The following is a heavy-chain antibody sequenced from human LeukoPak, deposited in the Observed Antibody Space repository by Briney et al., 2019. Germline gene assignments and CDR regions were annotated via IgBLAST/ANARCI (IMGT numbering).Heavy chain of an antibody. CDR1: GFTFSTYA. V-gene: IGHV3-23*01. Sequence: GGSLRLSCAVSGFTFSTYAMSWVRQAPGKGLEWVSAISDSGGSTYYADSVKGRFTISRDITKNTLYLQMNSLRAEDTAVYYCAKDGLQFSEWLPPLGYWGQGTLVTVSS. CDR2: ISDSGGST. CDR3: AKDGLQFSEWLPPLGY. D-gene: IGHD3-3*01. J-gene: IGHJ4*02.